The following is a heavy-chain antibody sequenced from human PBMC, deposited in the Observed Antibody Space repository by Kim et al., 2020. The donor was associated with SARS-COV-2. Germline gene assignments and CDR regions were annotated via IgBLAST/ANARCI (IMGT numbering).Heavy chain of an antibody. CDR1: GYSFSRYA. CDR2: IDAGAGNT. V-gene: IGHV1-3*01. Sequence: ASVKVSCKASGYSFSRYAIHWMRQAPGQRLEWMGWIDAGAGNTKYSQRFQGRVTITRDTSASTVYMEMSSLTSEDTAIYYCARGGSATGIDPWGQGTLVTVSS. CDR3: ARGGSATGIDP. J-gene: IGHJ5*02. D-gene: IGHD2-15*01.